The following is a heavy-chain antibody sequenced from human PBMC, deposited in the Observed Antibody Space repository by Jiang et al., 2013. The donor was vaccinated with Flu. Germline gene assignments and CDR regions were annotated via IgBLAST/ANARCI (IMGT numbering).Heavy chain of an antibody. D-gene: IGHD4-23*01. CDR1: GSSFSSPYY. CDR3: ARKQSRAGGFDI. J-gene: IGHJ3*02. Sequence: LLKPSETLSLTCGVSGSSFSSPYYWGWFRQPPGKGLEWIGSMYHSGVTHYNASLESRVTISLDTSKTQFSLKLTSVTAADTAGYYCARKQSRAGGFDIWGQGTMVTVSS. CDR2: MYHSGVT. V-gene: IGHV4-38-2*01.